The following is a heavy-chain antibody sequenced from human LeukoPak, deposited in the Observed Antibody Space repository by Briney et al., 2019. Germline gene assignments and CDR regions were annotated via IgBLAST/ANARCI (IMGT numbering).Heavy chain of an antibody. Sequence: GGSLRLSCAASGFTFSSYAMTWVRQAPGKGLEWVSAISDSGTTYCADSVKGRFTISRDNSKNSLYLQMNSLRAEDMALYYCAKDIGRIVAVPAAFDYWGQGTLVTVSS. CDR3: AKDIGRIVAVPAAFDY. CDR1: GFTFSSYA. V-gene: IGHV3-23*01. CDR2: ISDSGTT. J-gene: IGHJ4*02. D-gene: IGHD2-2*01.